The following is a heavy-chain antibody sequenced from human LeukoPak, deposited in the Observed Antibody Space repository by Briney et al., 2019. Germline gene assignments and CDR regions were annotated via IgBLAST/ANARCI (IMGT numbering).Heavy chain of an antibody. CDR1: GFTFSSYS. CDR3: ARVPLNGYGNTYYFDY. D-gene: IGHD5-18*01. Sequence: GGSLRLSCAASGFTFSSYSMNWVRQAPGKGLEWVSSISSSSSYIYYADPVKGRFTISRDNAKNSLYLQMNSLRAEDTAVYYCARVPLNGYGNTYYFDYWGQGTLVTVSS. CDR2: ISSSSSYI. J-gene: IGHJ4*02. V-gene: IGHV3-21*01.